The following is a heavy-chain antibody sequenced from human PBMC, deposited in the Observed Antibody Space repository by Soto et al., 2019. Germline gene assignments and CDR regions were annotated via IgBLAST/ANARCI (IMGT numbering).Heavy chain of an antibody. Sequence: SETLSLTCTVSGGSISSYYWSWIRQPPGKGLEWIGYIYYSGSTNYNPSLKSRVTISVDTSKNQFSLKLSSVTAADTAVYYCVSCQTPHAFDIWGQGKMVTVSS. CDR2: IYYSGST. J-gene: IGHJ3*02. CDR1: GGSISSYY. V-gene: IGHV4-59*08. CDR3: VSCQTPHAFDI.